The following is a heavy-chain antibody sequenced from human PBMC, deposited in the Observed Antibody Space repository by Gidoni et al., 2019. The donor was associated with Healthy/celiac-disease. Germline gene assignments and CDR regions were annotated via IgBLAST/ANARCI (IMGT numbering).Heavy chain of an antibody. V-gene: IGHV3-30*18. D-gene: IGHD3-9*01. CDR2: ISYEGSNK. J-gene: IGHJ4*02. CDR3: AKDLGLAYDILTGYYGERGY. Sequence: QLQLLSSGGGVVHPGRSLRLSCAASGFTFSIYVMHWFRHAPGKGLEWVAVISYEGSNKYYADSVKGRFTISRDNSKNTLYLKMNSLRAEDTAVYYCAKDLGLAYDILTGYYGERGYWGQGTLVTVSS. CDR1: GFTFSIYV.